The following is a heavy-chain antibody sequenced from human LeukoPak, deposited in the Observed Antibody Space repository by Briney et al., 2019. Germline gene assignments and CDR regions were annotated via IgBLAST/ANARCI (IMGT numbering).Heavy chain of an antibody. CDR3: AKAVGATN. Sequence: PGGSLRLSCTASGFXFSNYAMHWVRQAPGKGLEWVSAISGSGGSTYYADSVKGRFTISRDNSKNTLYLQMNSLRAEDTAVYYCAKAVGATNWGQGTLVTVSS. D-gene: IGHD1-26*01. V-gene: IGHV3-23*01. CDR2: ISGSGGST. CDR1: GFXFSNYA. J-gene: IGHJ4*02.